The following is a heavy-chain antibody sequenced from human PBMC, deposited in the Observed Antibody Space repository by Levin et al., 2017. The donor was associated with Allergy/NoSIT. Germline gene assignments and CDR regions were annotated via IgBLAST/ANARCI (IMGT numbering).Heavy chain of an antibody. Sequence: GESLKVSCKGSGYSFTSYWIGWVRQMPGKGLEWMGIIYPGDSDTRYSPSFQGQVTISADKSISTAYLQWSSLKASDTAMYYCARGPYIVVVTAIPGAFDIWGQGTMVTVSS. V-gene: IGHV5-51*01. CDR2: IYPGDSDT. J-gene: IGHJ3*02. CDR3: ARGPYIVVVTAIPGAFDI. D-gene: IGHD2-21*02. CDR1: GYSFTSYW.